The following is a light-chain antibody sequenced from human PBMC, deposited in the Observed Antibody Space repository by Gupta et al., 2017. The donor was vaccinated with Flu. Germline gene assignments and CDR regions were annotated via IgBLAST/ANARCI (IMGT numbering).Light chain of an antibody. CDR3: MQGRQTPLT. V-gene: IGKV2-28*01. Sequence: DSVMTQSLFSLSVTPGEPASIYCRSSQSLLSSKGYSYLVWYLQKPGKSPQLLIYLGSIRASEVPDRFRGSGSRTDVTRKSSRLEAEDVGVYYCMQGRQTPLTFGGETRVEIK. CDR1: QSLLSSKGYSY. CDR2: LGS. J-gene: IGKJ4*01.